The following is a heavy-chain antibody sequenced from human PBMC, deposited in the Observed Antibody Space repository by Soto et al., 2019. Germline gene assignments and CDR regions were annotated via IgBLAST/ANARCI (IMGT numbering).Heavy chain of an antibody. CDR1: GFSLSDFW. CDR3: AREVPISAVNYIDH. Sequence: GSLRLSCAASGFSLSDFWMHWIRQAPGKGLVWVARISDDAITRSYADFVEGRFTISRDNAKNMVYLQLNSLTTDDTAFYYCAREVPISAVNYIDHWGQGP. V-gene: IGHV3-74*01. D-gene: IGHD5-12*01. CDR2: ISDDAITR. J-gene: IGHJ4*02.